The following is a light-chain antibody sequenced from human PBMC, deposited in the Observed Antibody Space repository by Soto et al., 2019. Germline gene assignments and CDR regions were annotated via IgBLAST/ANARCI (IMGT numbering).Light chain of an antibody. V-gene: IGLV2-23*01. J-gene: IGLJ2*01. CDR2: EGS. CDR3: CSYAGSSTVV. CDR1: SSDVGSYNL. Sequence: QSALTQPASVSGSPGQSITISCTGSSSDVGSYNLVSWYQQHPGKAPKLMIYEGSKRPSGVSNRFSGSKSGNTAFLTISGLKAEDDAYYYCCSYAGSSTVVFGGGTKVTVL.